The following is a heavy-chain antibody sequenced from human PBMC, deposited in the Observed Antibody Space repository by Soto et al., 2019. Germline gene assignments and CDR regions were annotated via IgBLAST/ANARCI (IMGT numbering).Heavy chain of an antibody. Sequence: QVQLVESGGGVVQPGRSLRLSCAASGFTFSSYGMHWVRQAPGKGLEWVAVISYDESNKYYADSVKGRFTISRDNSKNKLYLQMKSLRAEDTAVYYCTNGVVVITSYFQHWGQGTLVTVSS. CDR2: ISYDESNK. V-gene: IGHV3-30*18. D-gene: IGHD3-22*01. J-gene: IGHJ1*01. CDR1: GFTFSSYG. CDR3: TNGVVVITSYFQH.